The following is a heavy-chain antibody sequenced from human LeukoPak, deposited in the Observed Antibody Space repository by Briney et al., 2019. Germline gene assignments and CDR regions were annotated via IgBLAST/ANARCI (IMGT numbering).Heavy chain of an antibody. Sequence: GAAVKVSCKASGGTFSSYGMNGVGQAPGRGVEWMARIIPVGGILNYAQKFQGRVTITADESTSTAYMELSSLRSEDTAVHYCARVRERVVPAATRSFDYFDYWGQGTLVTVSS. J-gene: IGHJ4*02. CDR2: IIPVGGIL. CDR1: GGTFSSYG. D-gene: IGHD2-2*01. V-gene: IGHV1-69*04. CDR3: ARVRERVVPAATRSFDYFDY.